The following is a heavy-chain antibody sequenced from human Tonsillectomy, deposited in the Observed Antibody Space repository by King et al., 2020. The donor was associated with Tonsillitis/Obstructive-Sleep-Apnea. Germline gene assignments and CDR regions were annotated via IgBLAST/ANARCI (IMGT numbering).Heavy chain of an antibody. CDR3: ARASAFDV. Sequence: VQLVQSGAEVKKPGASVKVSCKASGYTFTSFGITWVRQAPGQVFDVMGWISAYNGNTNYAQNLQGRVTMTTDTSTRTAYMELRSLRSDDAAVYYCARASAFDVRGQATLVTVSS. V-gene: IGHV1-18*01. CDR2: ISAYNGNT. CDR1: GYTFTSFG. J-gene: IGHJ3*01.